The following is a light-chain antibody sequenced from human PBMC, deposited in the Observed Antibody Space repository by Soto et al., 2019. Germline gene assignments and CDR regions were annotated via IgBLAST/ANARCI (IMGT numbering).Light chain of an antibody. CDR3: QQLNSYPRLT. V-gene: IGKV1-9*01. CDR1: QGISSY. Sequence: DIQLTQSPSFLSASVGDRVTITCRASQGISSYLAWYQQKPGKAPKLLIYAASTLRSGVPSRFSGTGSGTEFTLTISSLQPEVFATYYCQQLNSYPRLTFGGGTKVVMK. J-gene: IGKJ4*01. CDR2: AAS.